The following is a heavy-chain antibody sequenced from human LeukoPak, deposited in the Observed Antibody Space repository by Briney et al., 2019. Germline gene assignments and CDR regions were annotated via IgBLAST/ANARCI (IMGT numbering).Heavy chain of an antibody. J-gene: IGHJ5*02. CDR2: IYYSGST. CDR1: GGSISSGDYY. Sequence: SETLSLTCTVSGGSISSGDYYWSWIRQPPGKGLEWIGYIYYSGSTYYNPSLKSRVTISVDTSKNQFSLKLSSVTAADTAVYYCARVGDYYDSSGYRNHPWRQGTLVTVCS. CDR3: ARVGDYYDSSGYRNHP. V-gene: IGHV4-30-4*08. D-gene: IGHD3-22*01.